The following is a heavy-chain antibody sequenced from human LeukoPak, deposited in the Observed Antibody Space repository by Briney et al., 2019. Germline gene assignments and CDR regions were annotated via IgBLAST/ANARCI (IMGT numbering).Heavy chain of an antibody. Sequence: SQTLSLTCAISGDSVSSNSAAWNWIRQSPSRSLEWLGRTYYGSTWYNDYAVCVKSRITINPDTSTNQFSLQLNSVTPEDTAVYYCARDKEGADYYYYGMDVWGKGTTVTVSS. V-gene: IGHV6-1*01. CDR3: ARDKEGADYYYYGMDV. D-gene: IGHD3-16*01. CDR2: TYYGSTWYN. CDR1: GDSVSSNSAA. J-gene: IGHJ6*04.